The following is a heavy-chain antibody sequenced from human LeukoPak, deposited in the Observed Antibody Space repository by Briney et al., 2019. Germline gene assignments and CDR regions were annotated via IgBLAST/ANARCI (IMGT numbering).Heavy chain of an antibody. CDR3: ARSSGHSFFDY. D-gene: IGHD3-22*01. J-gene: IGHJ4*02. CDR1: GFTVSSNY. CDR2: IYSGGST. Sequence: GGSLRLSCAASGFTVSSNYMSWVRQAPGKGLEWVSVIYSGGSTYYADSVKGRFTISRDNSKNTLYLQMNSLRAEDTAVYYCARSSGHSFFDYWGQGTLVTVSS. V-gene: IGHV3-53*01.